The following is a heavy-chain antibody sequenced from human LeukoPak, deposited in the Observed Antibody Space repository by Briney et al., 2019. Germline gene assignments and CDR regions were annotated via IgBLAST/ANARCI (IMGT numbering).Heavy chain of an antibody. CDR3: AKDGVDYYDSSGYSH. CDR1: GFTFSSYA. CDR2: ISGSGGST. J-gene: IGHJ4*02. D-gene: IGHD3-22*01. Sequence: GGSLRLSCAASGFTFSSYAMSWVRQAPGKGLEWVSAISGSGGSTYYADSVKGRFTISRDNSKNTLYLQMNSLRAEDTAVYYCAKDGVDYYDSSGYSHWGQGTLVTLSS. V-gene: IGHV3-23*01.